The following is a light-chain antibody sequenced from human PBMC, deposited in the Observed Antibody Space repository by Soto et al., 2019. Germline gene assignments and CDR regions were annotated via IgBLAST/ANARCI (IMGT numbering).Light chain of an antibody. CDR3: SSHAGSNNYV. V-gene: IGLV2-8*01. J-gene: IGLJ1*01. CDR2: AVS. Sequence: QSALTQPPSASGSLGQSVTISCTGTSSDVGGYNYVSWYQLHPGKAPKLMIYAVSQRPSGVPDRFSGSKSGNTASLTVSGLQAEDEADYYCSSHAGSNNYVFGTGTKVTVL. CDR1: SSDVGGYNY.